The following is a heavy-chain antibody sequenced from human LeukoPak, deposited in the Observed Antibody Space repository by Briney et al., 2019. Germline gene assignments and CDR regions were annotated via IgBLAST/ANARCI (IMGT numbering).Heavy chain of an antibody. CDR3: ARHGVYYDSSGYYQNYYYYGMDV. V-gene: IGHV5-51*01. Sequence: PGEPLKIPCKRSGYSFTSYWIVWARRMPGKGLEWFGFFYPGDSDIRYRPSYQGQGTITADKSISTAYLQWSSLKASDTAMYYCARHGVYYDSSGYYQNYYYYGMDVWGQGTTVTVSS. J-gene: IGHJ6*02. D-gene: IGHD3-22*01. CDR1: GYSFTSYW. CDR2: FYPGDSDI.